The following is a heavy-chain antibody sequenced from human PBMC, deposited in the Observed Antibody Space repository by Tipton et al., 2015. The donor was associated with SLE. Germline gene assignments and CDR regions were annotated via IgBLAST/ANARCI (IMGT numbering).Heavy chain of an antibody. J-gene: IGHJ4*02. V-gene: IGHV4-39*07. CDR2: IYYSGST. CDR1: GGSISSSSYY. Sequence: TLSLTCTVSGGSISSSSYYWGWIRQPPGKGLEWFGSIYYSGSTYYNPSLKSRVTISVDTSKNQFSLKLSSVTAADTAVYYCARGYCSSTSCYRVYYYFDYWGQGTLVTVSS. CDR3: ARGYCSSTSCYRVYYYFDY. D-gene: IGHD2-2*02.